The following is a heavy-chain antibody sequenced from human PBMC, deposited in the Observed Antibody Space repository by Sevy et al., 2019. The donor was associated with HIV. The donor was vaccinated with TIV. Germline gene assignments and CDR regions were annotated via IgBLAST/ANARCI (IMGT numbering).Heavy chain of an antibody. CDR1: GFIFKNYW. J-gene: IGHJ4*02. V-gene: IGHV3-74*01. CDR3: ARSPNVHRG. CDR2: INSDGSSA. Sequence: GGSLRLSCATSGFIFKNYWMHWVRQVPGKGLVWVSRINSDGSSATYADSVKGRFTISRDNAKNTLYLQMNSPRAEDTAMYYCARSPNVHRGWGQGTLVTVSS. D-gene: IGHD3-10*01.